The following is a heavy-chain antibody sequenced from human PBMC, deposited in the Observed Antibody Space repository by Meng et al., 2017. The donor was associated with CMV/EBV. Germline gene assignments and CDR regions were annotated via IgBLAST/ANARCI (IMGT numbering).Heavy chain of an antibody. J-gene: IGHJ5*02. CDR2: VACDDDN. V-gene: IGHV2-5*02. Sequence: GVRLAWLRPSPGNPLVWLALVACDDDNLYTPSLSARLTITEDTSKSQVVLTMTDMDPVDTGTYYCAHRRYGGTKYDFFDPWGQGLLVTVSS. D-gene: IGHD3-3*01. CDR1: GVR. CDR3: AHRRYGGTKYDFFDP.